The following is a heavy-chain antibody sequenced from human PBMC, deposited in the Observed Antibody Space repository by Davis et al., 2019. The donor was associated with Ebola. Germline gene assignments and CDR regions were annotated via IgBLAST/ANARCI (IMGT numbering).Heavy chain of an antibody. V-gene: IGHV4-34*01. J-gene: IGHJ3*02. CDR1: GGSFSGYY. CDR3: ARGNVLLWFGETFDAFDI. D-gene: IGHD3-10*01. CDR2: INHSGST. Sequence: PSETLSLTCAVYGGSFSGYYWSWIRQPPGKGLEWIGEINHSGSTNYNPSLKSRVTISVDTSKNQFSLKLSSVTAADTAVYYCARGNVLLWFGETFDAFDIWGQGTMVTVSS.